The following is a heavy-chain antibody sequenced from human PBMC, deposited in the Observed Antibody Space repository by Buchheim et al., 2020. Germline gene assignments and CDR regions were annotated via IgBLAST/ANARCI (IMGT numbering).Heavy chain of an antibody. CDR2: IKQDGSEK. D-gene: IGHD3-3*01. CDR1: GFTFSSHW. J-gene: IGHJ4*02. V-gene: IGHV3-7*01. CDR3: ARDFGTNDFWSGYWGH. Sequence: EVQLVESGGGLVQPGGSLRLSCAASGFTFSSHWMSWVRQAPGKGLEWVANIKQDGSEKYYVDSVKGRFTISRDNAKNSLYLQMNSLGAEDTAVYYCARDFGTNDFWSGYWGHGGQGTL.